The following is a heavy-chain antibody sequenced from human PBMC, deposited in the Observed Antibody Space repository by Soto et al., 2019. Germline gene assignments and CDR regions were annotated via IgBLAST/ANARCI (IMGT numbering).Heavy chain of an antibody. CDR2: ISGGGRST. CDR3: AYTSGSHLGSQQN. CDR1: GFTFSNYA. D-gene: IGHD3-10*01. Sequence: GGSLRLSCAASGFTFSNYAMSWVRQAPGKGLEWLSGISGGGRSTYYADSVKGRFTISRDNSKSTLYLQMSSLRAEDTALYYCAYTSGSHLGSQQNWCQGTLVTVSS. V-gene: IGHV3-23*01. J-gene: IGHJ4*02.